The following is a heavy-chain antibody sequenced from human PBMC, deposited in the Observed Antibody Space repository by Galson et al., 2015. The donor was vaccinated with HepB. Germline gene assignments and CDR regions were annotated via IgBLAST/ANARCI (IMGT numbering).Heavy chain of an antibody. CDR2: IYPGDSDT. V-gene: IGHV5-51*01. CDR3: ARETGLSNVLRYFDWSPDAFDI. J-gene: IGHJ3*02. CDR1: GYSFTSYW. D-gene: IGHD3-9*01. Sequence: QSGAEVKKPGESLKISCKGSGYSFTSYWIGWVRQMPGKGLEWMGIIYPGDSDTRYSPSFQGQVTISADKSISTAYLQWSSLKASDTAMYYCARETGLSNVLRYFDWSPDAFDIWGQGTMVTVSS.